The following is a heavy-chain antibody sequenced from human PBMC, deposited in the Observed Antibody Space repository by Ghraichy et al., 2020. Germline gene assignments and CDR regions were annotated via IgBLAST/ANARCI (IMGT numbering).Heavy chain of an antibody. J-gene: IGHJ5*02. CDR2: IYWDDDK. CDR1: GFSLSTSGVG. D-gene: IGHD3-22*01. CDR3: AHVGYYYDSSGPFSWFDP. Sequence: SGPTLVKPTQTLTLTCTFSGFSLSTSGVGVGWIRQPPGKALEWLALIYWDDDKRYGPSLKSRLTITKDTSKNQVVLTMTNMDPVDTATYYCAHVGYYYDSSGPFSWFDPWGQGTLVTVSS. V-gene: IGHV2-5*05.